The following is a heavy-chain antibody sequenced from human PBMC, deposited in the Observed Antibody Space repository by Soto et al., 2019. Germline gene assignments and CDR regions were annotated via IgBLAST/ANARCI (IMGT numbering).Heavy chain of an antibody. Sequence: QVQLVQSGTEVKKPGASVTVSCKASGYTFTSYGISWVRQAPGQGLEWMGGISVYNGNTNNAQKFQGRVTMTTDTSTRTAYMELRSLRSGDTAVYYCVRATSEGGVTYFDSWGQGTLVTVSS. CDR1: GYTFTSYG. J-gene: IGHJ4*02. CDR3: VRATSEGGVTYFDS. D-gene: IGHD3-16*01. V-gene: IGHV1-18*01. CDR2: ISVYNGNT.